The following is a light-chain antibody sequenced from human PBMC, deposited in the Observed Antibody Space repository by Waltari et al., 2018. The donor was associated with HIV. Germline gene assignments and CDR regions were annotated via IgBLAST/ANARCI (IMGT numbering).Light chain of an antibody. V-gene: IGLV3-25*03. CDR2: KDS. Sequence: SYELTQPPSVSVSPGQTARITRSGDALPQPYTFWYQQKPGQAPVLVIYKDSERPSGIPERFSASTSGTTVTLTIIGVQAEDEADYYCQSADNSGCWVFGGGTKLTVL. CDR1: ALPQPY. CDR3: QSADNSGCWV. J-gene: IGLJ3*02.